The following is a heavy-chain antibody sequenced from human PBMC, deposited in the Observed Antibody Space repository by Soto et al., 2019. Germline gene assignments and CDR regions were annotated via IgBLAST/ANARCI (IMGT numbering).Heavy chain of an antibody. CDR1: GGSISSYY. CDR3: ARHVPTYPFAY. Sequence: QVQLQESGPGLVKPSETLSLTCTVSGGSISSYYWSWIRQPPGKGLEWIGYIYYSGSTNYKPSLNSRVTISLATSQNQFSPKLSSVTAADTAAYYCARHVPTYPFAYWGQGILVTVSS. V-gene: IGHV4-59*08. CDR2: IYYSGST. J-gene: IGHJ4*02. D-gene: IGHD2-2*01.